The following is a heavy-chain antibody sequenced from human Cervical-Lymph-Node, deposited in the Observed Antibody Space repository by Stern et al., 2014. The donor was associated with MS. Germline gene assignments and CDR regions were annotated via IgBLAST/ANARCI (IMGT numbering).Heavy chain of an antibody. J-gene: IGHJ4*02. Sequence: QLEESGPEVKKPGTSVKVSCKASGFTFTSSAVQWVRQARGQRLEWIGWIVGGSGNTNYAQKFQERVTITRDMSTSTAYMELSSLRSEDTAVYYCAATSHVGYFDYWGQGTLVTVSS. D-gene: IGHD1-26*01. CDR3: AATSHVGYFDY. CDR1: GFTFTSSA. V-gene: IGHV1-58*01. CDR2: IVGGSGNT.